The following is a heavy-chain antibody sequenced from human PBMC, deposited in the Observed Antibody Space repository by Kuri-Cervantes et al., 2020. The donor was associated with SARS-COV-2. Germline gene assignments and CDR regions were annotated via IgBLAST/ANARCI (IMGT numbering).Heavy chain of an antibody. CDR3: ARVGGSCYYYYYMDV. J-gene: IGHJ6*03. Sequence: GGSLRLSCAASGFTFSSYGMHWVRQAPGKGLGWVAVISYDGSNKYYADSVKGRFTISRDNSKNTLYLQMNSLRAEDTAVYYCARVGGSCYYYYYMDVWGKGTTVTVSS. D-gene: IGHD1-26*01. CDR1: GFTFSSYG. V-gene: IGHV3-30*19. CDR2: ISYDGSNK.